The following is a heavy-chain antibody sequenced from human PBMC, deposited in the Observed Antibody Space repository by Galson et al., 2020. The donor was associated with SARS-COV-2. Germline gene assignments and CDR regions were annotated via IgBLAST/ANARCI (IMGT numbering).Heavy chain of an antibody. J-gene: IGHJ3*02. CDR3: ARDELLGYDILTGYSSLDAFDI. D-gene: IGHD3-9*01. Sequence: SETLSLTCTVSGGSISPYYWSWIRQPAGKGLEWIGRIYDSGDTNYNPSLKSRVTMSVDTSKNHFFLTLRSVTAADTAVYFCARDELLGYDILTGYSSLDAFDIWGQGTMVTVSS. CDR1: GGSISPYY. V-gene: IGHV4-4*07. CDR2: IYDSGDT.